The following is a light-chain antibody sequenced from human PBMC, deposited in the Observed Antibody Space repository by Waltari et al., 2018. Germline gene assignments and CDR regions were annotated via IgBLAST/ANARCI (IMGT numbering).Light chain of an antibody. J-gene: IGLJ2*01. CDR3: QSYDSSLSGSV. Sequence: QPHPGTAPQLLNCGHNTRPSGVPDRFSDTNSGTSASLAITGLQAEDEADYYCQSYDSSLSGSVFGGGTKLTVL. CDR2: GHN. V-gene: IGLV1-40*01.